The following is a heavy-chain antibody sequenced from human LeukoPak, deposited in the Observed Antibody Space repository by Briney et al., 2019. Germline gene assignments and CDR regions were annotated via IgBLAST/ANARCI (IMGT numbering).Heavy chain of an antibody. CDR3: ARGNYYDSRTYYRAFDI. CDR1: GGSLSSYY. D-gene: IGHD3-22*01. J-gene: IGHJ3*02. Sequence: PSETLSLTCTVSGGSLSSYYWSWIRQPPGKGLEWIGYLYYSGSTNYNPSLKSRVTMSVGTSKNQFSLKLSSVTAAVTAVYYWARGNYYDSRTYYRAFDIWGQGTMVTVSS. V-gene: IGHV4-59*01. CDR2: LYYSGST.